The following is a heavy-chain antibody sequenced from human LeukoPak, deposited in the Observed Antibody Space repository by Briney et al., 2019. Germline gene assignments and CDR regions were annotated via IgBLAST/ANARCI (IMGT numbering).Heavy chain of an antibody. J-gene: IGHJ6*02. V-gene: IGHV3-53*01. D-gene: IGHD1-1*01. CDR3: ARDRGYAMDV. Sequence: GGSLRLSCAAFGFTFSSYEVNWVRQAPGKGLEWVSIIQGGGNIYYADSVKGRITVSRDNSKNTVYLQMNSLRAEDTSVYYCARDRGYAMDVWGQGTTVTVSS. CDR1: GFTFSSYE. CDR2: IQGGGNI.